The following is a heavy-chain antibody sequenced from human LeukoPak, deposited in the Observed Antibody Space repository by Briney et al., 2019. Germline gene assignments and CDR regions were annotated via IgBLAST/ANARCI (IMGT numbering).Heavy chain of an antibody. CDR3: ARGGRSSSWFSDY. D-gene: IGHD6-13*01. CDR1: GGSFSGYY. J-gene: IGHJ4*02. V-gene: IGHV4-34*01. Sequence: SETLSLTCAVYGGSFSGYYWSWIRQPPGKGLEWIGEINHSGSTNYNPSLKSRVTISVDTSKNQFSLKLSSVTAADTAVYYCARGGRSSSWFSDYWGQGTLVTVSS. CDR2: INHSGST.